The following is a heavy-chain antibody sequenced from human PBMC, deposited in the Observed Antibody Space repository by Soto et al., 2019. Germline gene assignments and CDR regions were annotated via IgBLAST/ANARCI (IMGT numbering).Heavy chain of an antibody. CDR3: ARAGPGYFDY. V-gene: IGHV1-46*01. D-gene: IGHD3-10*01. CDR1: GYTFTTYN. Sequence: QVQLVQSGAEVRKPGASVKVSCKPSGYTFTTYNMHWVRQAPGQGLEWMGVINPSVGSTSYAQKFRXXVXMXXDTSTSTVYMELSSLRSEDTAVDYCARAGPGYFDYWGQGTLVTVSS. J-gene: IGHJ4*02. CDR2: INPSVGST.